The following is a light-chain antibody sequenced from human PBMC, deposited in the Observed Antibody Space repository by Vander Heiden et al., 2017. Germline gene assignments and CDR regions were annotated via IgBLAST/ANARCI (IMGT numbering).Light chain of an antibody. CDR3: QQYYSTPHT. J-gene: IGKJ2*01. CDR1: QSVLYSSNNKNY. CDR2: WAS. Sequence: VMTPSPDSLAVSLGEQATINCKSSQSVLYSSNNKNYLAWYQQKPGQPPKLLIYWASTRESGVPDRFSGSGSGTDFTLTISSLQAEDVAVYYCQQYYSTPHTFGQGTKLEIK. V-gene: IGKV4-1*01.